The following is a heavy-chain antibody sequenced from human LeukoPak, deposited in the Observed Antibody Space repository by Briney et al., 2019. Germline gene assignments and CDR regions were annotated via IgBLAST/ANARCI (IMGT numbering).Heavy chain of an antibody. D-gene: IGHD3-22*01. CDR3: ARTKTYYYDSSGYYDY. CDR1: GYTFTSYG. CDR2: ISAYNGNT. J-gene: IGHJ4*02. V-gene: IGHV1-18*01. Sequence: GASVKVSCKASGYTFTSYGISWVRQAPGQGLEWMGWISAYNGNTNYAQKLQGRVTMTTDTSTSTAYMELRSLRSDDTAVYYCARTKTYYYDSSGYYDYWGQGTLVTVSS.